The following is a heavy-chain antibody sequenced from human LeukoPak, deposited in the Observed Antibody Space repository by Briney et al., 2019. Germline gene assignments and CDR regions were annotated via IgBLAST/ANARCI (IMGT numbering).Heavy chain of an antibody. Sequence: GGSLRLSCAASGFTFSSYAMSWVRQAPGKEPEWVSAISGSGGSTYYADSVKGRFTISRDNSKNTLYPQMNSLRAEDTAVYYCAKRPGYYDSSGYYFDYWGQGTLVTVSS. J-gene: IGHJ4*02. V-gene: IGHV3-23*01. CDR3: AKRPGYYDSSGYYFDY. D-gene: IGHD3-22*01. CDR1: GFTFSSYA. CDR2: ISGSGGST.